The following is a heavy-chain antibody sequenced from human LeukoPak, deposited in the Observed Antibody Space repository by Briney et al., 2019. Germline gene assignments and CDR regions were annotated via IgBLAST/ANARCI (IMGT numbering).Heavy chain of an antibody. D-gene: IGHD3-3*01. V-gene: IGHV1-18*01. CDR1: GYTFTSYG. Sequence: ASVKVSCKASGYTFTSYGISWVRQAPGQGLEWMGWISAYNGNTNYAQKLQGRVTMTTDTSTSTAYMELRSLRSDDTAVYYCARYEGLTYYDFWSGYSPFDYWGQGTLVTVSS. CDR2: ISAYNGNT. J-gene: IGHJ4*02. CDR3: ARYEGLTYYDFWSGYSPFDY.